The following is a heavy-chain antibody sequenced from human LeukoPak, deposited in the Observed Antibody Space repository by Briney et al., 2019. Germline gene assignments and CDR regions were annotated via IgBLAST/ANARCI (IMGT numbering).Heavy chain of an antibody. CDR2: MNPNSGNT. CDR1: GYTFTSYD. Sequence: GASVNVSCMASGYTFTSYDINWVRPATGQGLEWMGWMNPNSGNTGYAQKFQGRVTMTRNTSISTAYMELSSLRSEDTAVYYCARDYRYSSSWYYSYYYYMDVWGKGTTVTVSS. V-gene: IGHV1-8*01. J-gene: IGHJ6*03. D-gene: IGHD6-13*01. CDR3: ARDYRYSSSWYYSYYYYMDV.